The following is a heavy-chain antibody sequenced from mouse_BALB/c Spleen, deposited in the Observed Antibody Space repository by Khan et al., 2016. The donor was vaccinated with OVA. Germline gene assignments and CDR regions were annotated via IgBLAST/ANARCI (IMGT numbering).Heavy chain of an antibody. V-gene: IGHV3-2*02. J-gene: IGHJ4*01. Sequence: EVQLQESGPGLVKPSQSLSLTCTVTGYSITSNYAWNWIRQFPGNKLEWMGYISYSGLTSYNPSLKSRISITRDTSKNQFFLQLNSVTTEDTATYYCARGNYYGYTMDYWGRGTSVTVSS. CDR3: ARGNYYGYTMDY. D-gene: IGHD1-1*01. CDR2: ISYSGLT. CDR1: GYSITSNYA.